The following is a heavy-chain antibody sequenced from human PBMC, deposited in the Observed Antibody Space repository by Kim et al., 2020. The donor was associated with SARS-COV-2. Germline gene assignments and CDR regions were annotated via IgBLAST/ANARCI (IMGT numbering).Heavy chain of an antibody. V-gene: IGHV1-69*01. D-gene: IGHD6-13*01. J-gene: IGHJ4*02. Sequence: YAQKFQGRVTITADESTSTAYMELSSLRSEDTAVYYCARESAAAGPIDYWGQGTLVTVSS. CDR3: ARESAAAGPIDY.